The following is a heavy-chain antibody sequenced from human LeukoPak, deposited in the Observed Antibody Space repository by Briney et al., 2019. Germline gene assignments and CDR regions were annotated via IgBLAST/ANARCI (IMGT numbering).Heavy chain of an antibody. D-gene: IGHD6-13*01. CDR1: GGSISSSSYY. Sequence: PSETLSLTCTVSGGSISSSSYYWGWIRQPPGKGLEWIGSISYSGSTYYNPSLKSRVTISVDTSKNQFSLHLTSVTAADTAVYYCATAAAGSFDNWGQGTLVTVSS. V-gene: IGHV4-39*07. J-gene: IGHJ4*02. CDR3: ATAAAGSFDN. CDR2: ISYSGST.